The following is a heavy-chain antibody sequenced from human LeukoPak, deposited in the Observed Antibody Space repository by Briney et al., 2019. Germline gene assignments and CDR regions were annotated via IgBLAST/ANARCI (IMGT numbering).Heavy chain of an antibody. D-gene: IGHD4-17*01. CDR1: GFSFSDYG. V-gene: IGHV3-30*18. J-gene: IGHJ4*02. CDR2: TSYDGGNK. CDR3: VKDGCTVTTPDY. Sequence: GGSLRLSCVASGFSFSDYGMHWVRQAPGKGLEWVAVTSYDGGNKYYAEFVKGRFTISRDNSKNTLYLQLNSLRTEDTAMYYCVKDGCTVTTPDYWGQGTLVTVSS.